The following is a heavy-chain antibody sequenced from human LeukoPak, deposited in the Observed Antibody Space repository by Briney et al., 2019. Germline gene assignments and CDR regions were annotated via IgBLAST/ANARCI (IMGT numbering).Heavy chain of an antibody. CDR2: ISAYNGDT. V-gene: IGHV1-18*04. D-gene: IGHD6-19*01. Sequence: ASVKVSCKASGYTFNKHGITWVRQAPGQGLEWMGWISAYNGDTKYGQKFQGRVTLLTDTSVSTAYMELRSLRSDDTAVYYCARGPSNTSGWSPYFDYWGQGALVTVSS. J-gene: IGHJ4*02. CDR3: ARGPSNTSGWSPYFDY. CDR1: GYTFNKHG.